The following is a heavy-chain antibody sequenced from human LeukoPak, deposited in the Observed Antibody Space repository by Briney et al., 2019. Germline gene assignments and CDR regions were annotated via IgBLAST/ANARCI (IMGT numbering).Heavy chain of an antibody. CDR2: FYYGGST. V-gene: IGHV4-31*03. CDR1: GASILNRGNY. CDR3: ARSRVSYFDY. Sequence: PSETLSLTCTVSGASILNRGNYWNWIRQHPERGLEWIANFYYGGSTDYNPSLQGRATISLDTSKNEFSLEVTSVTAADTAVYYCARSRVSYFDYWGQGILVAVSS. J-gene: IGHJ4*02. D-gene: IGHD2-21*01.